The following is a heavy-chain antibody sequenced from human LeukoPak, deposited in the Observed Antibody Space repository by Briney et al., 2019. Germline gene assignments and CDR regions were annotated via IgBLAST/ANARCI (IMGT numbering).Heavy chain of an antibody. CDR2: ISWNSGSI. CDR1: GFTFDDYA. CDR3: AKPPAGSSGHFSVQRCVDN. V-gene: IGHV3-9*01. J-gene: IGHJ4*02. Sequence: PGGSLRLSCAASGFTFDDYAMHWVRQAPGKGLEWVSGISWNSGSIGYADSVKGRFTISRDNAKNSLYLQMNSLRAEDTAVYYGAKPPAGSSGHFSVQRCVDNWGLGTLVTVSS. D-gene: IGHD3-22*01.